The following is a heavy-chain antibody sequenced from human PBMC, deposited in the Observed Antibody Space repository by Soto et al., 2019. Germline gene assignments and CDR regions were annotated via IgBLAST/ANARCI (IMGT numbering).Heavy chain of an antibody. CDR2: ISHNDEPKI. D-gene: IGHD3-10*01. V-gene: IGHV3-30-3*01. CDR1: GFSFKNYA. CDR3: ARGVRAETYYNAFDY. Sequence: QVQLVESGGGVVQPGSSLRLSCAASGFSFKNYAFHWFRQPPGKGLEWVALISHNDEPKIFYADSVQGRFTISRDNFKNTVYLQMNSLRDEDTAVYHCARGVRAETYYNAFDYWGQGTQVTVSS. J-gene: IGHJ4*01.